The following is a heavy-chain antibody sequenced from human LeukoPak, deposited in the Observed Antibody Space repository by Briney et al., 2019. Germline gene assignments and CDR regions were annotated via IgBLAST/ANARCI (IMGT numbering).Heavy chain of an antibody. CDR1: GFTFEGFA. CDR3: AKGTGGYYGPFDS. V-gene: IGHV3-9*01. J-gene: IGHJ4*02. D-gene: IGHD3-22*01. Sequence: GRSLRLSCAASGFTFEGFALFWVRQAPGKGLEWVSGINWNSASVAFADSVKGRFTTSRDNAKNFLYLQMNSLRVEDTALYYCAKGTGGYYGPFDSWGQGTLVTVSS. CDR2: INWNSASV.